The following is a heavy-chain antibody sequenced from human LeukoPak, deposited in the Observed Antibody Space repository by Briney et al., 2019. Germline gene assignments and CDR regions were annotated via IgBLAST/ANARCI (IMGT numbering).Heavy chain of an antibody. J-gene: IGHJ4*02. CDR2: ISSSGSTI. D-gene: IGHD3-16*01. CDR1: GFTFSSYE. Sequence: PGGSLRLSCAASGFTFSSYEMNWVRQAPGKGLEWVSYISSSGSTIYYADSVKGRFTISRDNAKNSLSLQMNSLRAEDTAVYYCARGGSPQYDYWGQGTLVTVSS. V-gene: IGHV3-48*03. CDR3: ARGGSPQYDY.